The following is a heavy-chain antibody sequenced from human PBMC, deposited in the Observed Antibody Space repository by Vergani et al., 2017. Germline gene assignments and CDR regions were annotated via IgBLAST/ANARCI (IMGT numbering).Heavy chain of an antibody. Sequence: QVQLVQSGAEVKKPGSSVKVSCKASGGTFSSYAISWVRQAPGQGLEWMGRIIPILGIANYAQKFQGRVTITADKSTSTAYMELSSLRSEDTAVYYCARAPYGDTYSYYGMDVWGQGTTVTVSS. D-gene: IGHD4-17*01. V-gene: IGHV1-69*04. CDR2: IIPILGIA. J-gene: IGHJ6*02. CDR1: GGTFSSYA. CDR3: ARAPYGDTYSYYGMDV.